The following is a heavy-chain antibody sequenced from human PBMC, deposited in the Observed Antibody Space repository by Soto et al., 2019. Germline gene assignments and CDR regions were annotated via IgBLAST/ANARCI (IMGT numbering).Heavy chain of an antibody. V-gene: IGHV4-34*01. CDR3: ARQILEWLFVGNFDY. Sequence: SETLCLTCAVYGVSFSCYYWSWIRPPPGKGLEWIGSIYYSGSTYYNPSLKSRVTISVDTSKNQFSLKLSSVTAADTAVYYCARQILEWLFVGNFDYWGQGTLVNVS. D-gene: IGHD3-3*01. J-gene: IGHJ4*02. CDR2: IYYSGST. CDR1: GVSFSCYY.